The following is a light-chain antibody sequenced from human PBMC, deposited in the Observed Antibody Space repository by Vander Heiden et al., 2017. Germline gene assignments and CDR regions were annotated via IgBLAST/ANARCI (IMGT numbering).Light chain of an antibody. CDR1: QSVSSY. CDR3: QQRSTSCT. Sequence: EIVLTQSPATLSLSPGERATLSCRASQSVSSYLAWYQQKPGQAPRLLIYDASNSANGIPDRFSGSGYVTDFTLTSSSREPEDFAVYYVQQRSTSCTFGQGTKLDIK. V-gene: IGKV3-11*01. J-gene: IGKJ2*02. CDR2: DAS.